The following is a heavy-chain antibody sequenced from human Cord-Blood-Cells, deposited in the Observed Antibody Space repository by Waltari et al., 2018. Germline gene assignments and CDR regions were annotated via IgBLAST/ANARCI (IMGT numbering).Heavy chain of an antibody. J-gene: IGHJ4*02. CDR3: ARGLERIPDY. CDR1: GGSFSGYY. Sequence: QVQLQQWGAGLLKPSETLSLTCAGYGGSFSGYYWSWIRQPPGKGLEWIGEINHSGSTNYNPSLKSRVTISVDTSKNQFSLKLSSVTAADTAVYYCARGLERIPDYWGQGTLVTVSS. V-gene: IGHV4-34*01. CDR2: INHSGST.